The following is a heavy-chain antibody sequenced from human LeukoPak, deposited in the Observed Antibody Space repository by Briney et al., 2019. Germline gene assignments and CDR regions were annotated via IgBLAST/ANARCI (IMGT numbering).Heavy chain of an antibody. D-gene: IGHD6-6*01. CDR3: ARMPYSSSSDYYYYMDV. Sequence: GGSLRLSCXXSGFTFSSYSMNWVRQAPGKGLEWVSSISSSSSYIYYADSVKGRFTISRDNAKNSLYLQMNRLRAEDTAVYYCARMPYSSSSDYYYYMDVWGKGTTVTVSS. CDR2: ISSSSSYI. V-gene: IGHV3-21*01. J-gene: IGHJ6*03. CDR1: GFTFSSYS.